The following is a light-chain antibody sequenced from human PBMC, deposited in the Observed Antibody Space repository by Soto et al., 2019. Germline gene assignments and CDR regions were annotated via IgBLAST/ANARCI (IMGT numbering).Light chain of an antibody. Sequence: EIVMTRSPATLSVSPGERATLSCRASQTISANLAWYQQRPGQAPRLLIYGASTRATGIPARFSGSGSGTEFTLTISSLHSEDLAVYYCQQYSSWPPWTFGQGTKVDI. CDR3: QQYSSWPPWT. V-gene: IGKV3-15*01. CDR2: GAS. J-gene: IGKJ1*01. CDR1: QTISAN.